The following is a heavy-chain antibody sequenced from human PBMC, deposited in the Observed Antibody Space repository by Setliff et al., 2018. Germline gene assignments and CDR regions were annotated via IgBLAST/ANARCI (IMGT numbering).Heavy chain of an antibody. Sequence: GASVKVSCKASGYTFTSYGISWVRQAPGQGLEWMGWISAYNGNTNYAQKLQGRVTMTTDTSTSTAYMELRSLRSGGTAVYYCARDLVGYCSGGSCYDWDYWGQGTLVTVSS. CDR3: ARDLVGYCSGGSCYDWDY. CDR1: GYTFTSYG. V-gene: IGHV1-18*01. D-gene: IGHD2-15*01. CDR2: ISAYNGNT. J-gene: IGHJ4*02.